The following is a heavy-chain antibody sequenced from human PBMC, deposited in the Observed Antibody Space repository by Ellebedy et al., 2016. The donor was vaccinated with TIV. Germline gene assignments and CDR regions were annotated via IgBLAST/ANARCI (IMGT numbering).Heavy chain of an antibody. D-gene: IGHD2-15*01. CDR2: TYAGGDT. CDR3: ARDIQFGYYDF. J-gene: IGHJ4*02. Sequence: GESLKISCAASGFTVTLNFVSWVRRAPGKGLEWVSVTYAGGDTYYADSVQGRFTVSRDISKNTVYLQMNSLRADDTAAYYCARDIQFGYYDFWGQGTLVTVSS. CDR1: GFTVTLNF. V-gene: IGHV3-53*01.